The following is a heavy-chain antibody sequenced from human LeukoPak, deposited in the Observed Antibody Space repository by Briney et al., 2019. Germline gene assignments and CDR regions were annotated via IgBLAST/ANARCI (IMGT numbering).Heavy chain of an antibody. Sequence: GASVDVSGKASGYTFTSYGISWLRQSPGQGGEGMGWISSYDGNTNYEQKLQGRVTMTTDTSTRTAYMELRSMRSDDTAVYYCARDPGYYGTGSYYTFPFDYWGQGTLVTVSS. D-gene: IGHD3-10*01. CDR2: ISSYDGNT. J-gene: IGHJ4*02. CDR3: ARDPGYYGTGSYYTFPFDY. CDR1: GYTFTSYG. V-gene: IGHV1-18*01.